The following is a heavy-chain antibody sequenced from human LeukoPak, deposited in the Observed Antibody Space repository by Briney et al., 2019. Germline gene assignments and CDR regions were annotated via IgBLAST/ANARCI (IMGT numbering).Heavy chain of an antibody. D-gene: IGHD6-6*01. V-gene: IGHV4-38-2*02. Sequence: SETLSLTCGVSGYSIGSGYFWAWIRQPPGKGLEWIGSMSYDGSTQYNPSLQSRATNSGDTSKNKFSLKLSSLTAADTAVYHCARESIAGEGNETPSYWFDSWGQGTLVTVSS. CDR1: GYSIGSGYF. J-gene: IGHJ5*01. CDR2: MSYDGST. CDR3: ARESIAGEGNETPSYWFDS.